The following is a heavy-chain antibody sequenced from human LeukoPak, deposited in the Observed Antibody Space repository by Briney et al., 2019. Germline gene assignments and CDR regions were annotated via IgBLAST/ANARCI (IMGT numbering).Heavy chain of an antibody. D-gene: IGHD6-19*01. CDR3: AKSRSAVAVAGSNY. J-gene: IGHJ4*02. CDR2: ISGSGDNT. CDR1: GFTFNNYG. Sequence: GGSLRLSCASPGFTFNNYGMSWVRLAPGKGLEWVSGISGSGDNTYYADSVKGRFTISRDSSRDTLYLQMSSLRAEDTAVYYCAKSRSAVAVAGSNYWGQGTLVTVSS. V-gene: IGHV3-23*01.